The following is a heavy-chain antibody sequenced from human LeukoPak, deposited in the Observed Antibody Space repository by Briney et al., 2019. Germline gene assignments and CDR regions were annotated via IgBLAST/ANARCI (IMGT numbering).Heavy chain of an antibody. CDR2: IYYSGRT. D-gene: IGHD1-26*01. CDR3: ARSLRSLRPVGSSWFDF. J-gene: IGHJ4*02. CDR1: GDSISGGGYF. V-gene: IGHV4-31*03. Sequence: SQTLSLTCSVSGDSISGGGYFWNWLRQHPGKGLEWIGSIYYSGRTDYNPSLKSRVSISVDTSKNQFSLNVRSVTAADTAVYFCARSLRSLRPVGSSWFDFWGQGTLVTVSS.